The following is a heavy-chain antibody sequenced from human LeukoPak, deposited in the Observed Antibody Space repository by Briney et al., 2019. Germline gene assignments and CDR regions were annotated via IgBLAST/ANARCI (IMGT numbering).Heavy chain of an antibody. CDR1: GASISSTSYY. CDR3: AREILYDSTAYSV. J-gene: IGHJ4*02. CDR2: IYHSGST. Sequence: SETLSLTCTVSGASISSTSYYWGWIRQPPGKGLEWIGSIYHSGSTYYNPSLKIRVTISIDTSKNQFSLKLRSVTAADTAVYYCAREILYDSTAYSVWGQGTLVTVSS. V-gene: IGHV4-39*07. D-gene: IGHD3-22*01.